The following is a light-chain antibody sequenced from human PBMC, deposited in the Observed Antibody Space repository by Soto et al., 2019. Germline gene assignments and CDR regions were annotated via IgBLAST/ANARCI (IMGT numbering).Light chain of an antibody. CDR3: QQYNSYSYT. CDR2: DAS. Sequence: DIQMTQSPSTLSASVGDRVTITCRASQSISTWLAWYQQKPGKAPNLLIYDASILESGVPSRFSGSGSGTEFTLTISSLQPDDFATYYGQQYNSYSYTFGQGTKVEIK. V-gene: IGKV1-5*01. CDR1: QSISTW. J-gene: IGKJ2*01.